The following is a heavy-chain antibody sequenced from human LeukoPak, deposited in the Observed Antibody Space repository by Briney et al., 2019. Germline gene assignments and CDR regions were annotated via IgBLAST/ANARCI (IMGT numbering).Heavy chain of an antibody. V-gene: IGHV3-73*01. Sequence: GGSLRLSCAASGFTSSGSTMHWVRQASGKGLEWVGRIRSKANSYATAYAASVKGRFTISRDDSKNTAYLQMNSLKTEDTAVYYCTSSGSYGGMDVWGQGTTVTVSS. CDR2: IRSKANSYAT. D-gene: IGHD1-26*01. CDR3: TSSGSYGGMDV. CDR1: GFTSSGST. J-gene: IGHJ6*02.